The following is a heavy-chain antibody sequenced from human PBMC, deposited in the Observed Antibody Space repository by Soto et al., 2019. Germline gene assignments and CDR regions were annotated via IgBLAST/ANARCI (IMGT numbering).Heavy chain of an antibody. D-gene: IGHD1-26*01. CDR1: GLIFGSAW. CDR3: YSHVVFASRTHYEILT. V-gene: IGHV3-15*07. J-gene: IGHJ5*02. Sequence: DVQLVESGGGLVEPGGSLRLSCAASGLIFGSAWMSWVRQAPGKGLEWVGRIRSKIDGGTADYAAPVKGRFTISRDDSKSTLYLQMNSLKMEDTGIYYCYSHVVFASRTHYEILTWGQGTLVTVSA. CDR2: IRSKIDGGTA.